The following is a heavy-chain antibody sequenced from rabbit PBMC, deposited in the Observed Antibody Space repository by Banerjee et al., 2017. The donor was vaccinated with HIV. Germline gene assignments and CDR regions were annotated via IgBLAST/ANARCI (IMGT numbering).Heavy chain of an antibody. V-gene: IGHV1S45*01. CDR3: ARDLSSSGWSDFAL. CDR2: INTGTSGST. J-gene: IGHJ6*01. CDR1: GFSFSSNYW. Sequence: QQQLEESGGDLVKPGASLTLTCTASGFSFSSNYWICWVRQAPGKGLEWIGCINTGTSGSTYYASWVNGRFSISRSTSLNTVTLQMTSLTAADTATYFCARDLSSSGWSDFALWGQGTLVTVS. D-gene: IGHD4-1*01.